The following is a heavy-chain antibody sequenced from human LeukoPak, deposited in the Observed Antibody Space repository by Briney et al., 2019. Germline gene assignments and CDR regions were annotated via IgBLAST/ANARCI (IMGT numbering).Heavy chain of an antibody. V-gene: IGHV3-23*01. CDR1: GFIFSSYA. CDR2: MSGVGGNT. CDR3: AKTSRWERDYFDY. Sequence: GGSLRLPCAGSGFIFSSYAMSWVRQAPGKGLEWVSAMSGVGGNTFYTDSVRGRFTISRDNSKNTLYLQMNSLRAEDTAIYYCAKTSRWERDYFDYWGQGTLVTVSS. J-gene: IGHJ4*02. D-gene: IGHD5-24*01.